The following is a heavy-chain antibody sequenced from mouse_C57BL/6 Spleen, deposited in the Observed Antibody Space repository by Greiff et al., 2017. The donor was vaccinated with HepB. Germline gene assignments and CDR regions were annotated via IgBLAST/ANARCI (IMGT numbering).Heavy chain of an antibody. D-gene: IGHD1-1*01. CDR1: GYAFTNYL. V-gene: IGHV1-54*01. CDR3: ASTTTVVARAY. Sequence: VQLQQSGAELVRPGPSVKVSCKASGYAFTNYLIEWVKQRPGQGLEWIGVINPGSGGTNYNEKFKGKATLTADKSSSTAYMQLSSLTSEDSAVYFCASTTTVVARAYWGQGTLVTVSA. J-gene: IGHJ3*01. CDR2: INPGSGGT.